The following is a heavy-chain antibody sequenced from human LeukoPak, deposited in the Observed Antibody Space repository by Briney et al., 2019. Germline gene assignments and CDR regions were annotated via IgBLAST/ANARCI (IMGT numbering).Heavy chain of an antibody. CDR1: GFTFSSYA. CDR3: AKDHHYYDSSGYDY. V-gene: IGHV3-30-3*01. D-gene: IGHD3-22*01. J-gene: IGHJ4*02. Sequence: GRSLRLSCAASGFTFSSYAMHWVRQAPGKGLEWVAVISYDGSNKYYADSVKGRFTISRDNSKNTLYLQMNSLRAEDTAVYYCAKDHHYYDSSGYDYWGQGTLVTVSS. CDR2: ISYDGSNK.